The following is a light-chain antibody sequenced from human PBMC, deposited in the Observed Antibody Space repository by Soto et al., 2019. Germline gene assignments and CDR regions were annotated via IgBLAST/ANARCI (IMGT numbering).Light chain of an antibody. CDR3: QSYDSSLSGSNV. Sequence: QSVLTQPPSVSGAPGQRVTISCTGSSSNIGAGYAVHWYQQLPGTAPKLLIYGNANRPSGVPDRFSGSKSGTSASLAITGLQAEDEADYYCQSYDSSLSGSNVFGGGTKLTVL. CDR1: SSNIGAGYA. J-gene: IGLJ3*02. CDR2: GNA. V-gene: IGLV1-40*01.